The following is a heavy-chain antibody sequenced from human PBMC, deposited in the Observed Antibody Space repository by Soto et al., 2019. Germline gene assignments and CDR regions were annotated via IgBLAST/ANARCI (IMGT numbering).Heavy chain of an antibody. D-gene: IGHD1-26*01. CDR3: AKLMIGVGATSAFDL. CDR2: ISGSGGSM. V-gene: IGHV3-23*01. CDR1: DFSFSSYS. Sequence: PGGSLRLSCAASDFSFSSYSMTWVRPAPGKWLDWVAVISGSGGSMWYADSVKGRFSISRDNFKNTVYLQLNSLRVDDTALYYCAKLMIGVGATSAFDLWGQGTMVTVSS. J-gene: IGHJ3*01.